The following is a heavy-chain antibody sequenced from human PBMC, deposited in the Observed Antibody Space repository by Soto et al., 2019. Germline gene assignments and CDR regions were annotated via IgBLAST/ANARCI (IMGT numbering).Heavy chain of an antibody. CDR1: GGSISSGGYS. Sequence: SETLSLTCAVSGGSISSGGYSWSWIRQPPGKGLEWIGYIYHSGSTYYNPSLKSRVTISVDRSKNQFSLKLGSVTAADTAVYYCASAGGLGAVAADYWGQGTLVTVSS. D-gene: IGHD6-19*01. J-gene: IGHJ4*02. CDR3: ASAGGLGAVAADY. V-gene: IGHV4-30-2*01. CDR2: IYHSGST.